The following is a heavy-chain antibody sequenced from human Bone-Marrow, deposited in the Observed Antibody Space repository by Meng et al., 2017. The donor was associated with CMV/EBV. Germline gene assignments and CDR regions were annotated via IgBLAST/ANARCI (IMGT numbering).Heavy chain of an antibody. V-gene: IGHV3-48*03. Sequence: GESLKISCAASGFTFSSYEMNWVRQAPGKGLEWVSAISGSGGSTYYADSVKGRFTISRDNAKKSLYLQMNSLRAEDTAVYYCARGAEHWFFDLWGRGALVTVSS. J-gene: IGHJ2*01. D-gene: IGHD6-19*01. CDR2: ISGSGGST. CDR1: GFTFSSYE. CDR3: ARGAEHWFFDL.